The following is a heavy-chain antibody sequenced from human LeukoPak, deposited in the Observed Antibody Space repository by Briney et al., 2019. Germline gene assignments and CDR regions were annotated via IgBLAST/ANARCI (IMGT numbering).Heavy chain of an antibody. Sequence: SETPSLTCTVSGGSISSYYWSWIRQPPGKGLEWIGYIYYSGSTNYNPSLKSRVTISVDTSKNQFSLKLSSVTAADTAVYYCARATSIAARPYYFDYWGQGTLVTVSS. CDR1: GGSISSYY. CDR3: ARATSIAARPYYFDY. D-gene: IGHD6-6*01. V-gene: IGHV4-59*01. CDR2: IYYSGST. J-gene: IGHJ4*02.